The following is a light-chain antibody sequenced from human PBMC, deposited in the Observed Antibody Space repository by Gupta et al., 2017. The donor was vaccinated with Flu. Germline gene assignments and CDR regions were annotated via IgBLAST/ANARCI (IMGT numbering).Light chain of an antibody. V-gene: IGKV1-39*01. CDR1: QNINRN. J-gene: IGKJ1*01. CDR3: QQSYKNPRT. Sequence: DIQMTQSPSSLSASVGERVTMTCRASQNINRNLNWYQQKPGKAPKLLIHAASSLQGGVPSRFSGGGSGADFTLTISSLQPEDFATYYCQQSYKNPRTFGQGTKVEIK. CDR2: AAS.